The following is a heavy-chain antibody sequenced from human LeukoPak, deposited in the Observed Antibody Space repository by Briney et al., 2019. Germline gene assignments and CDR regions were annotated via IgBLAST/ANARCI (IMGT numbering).Heavy chain of an antibody. CDR3: ATSDILTGYYSRLFDY. D-gene: IGHD3-9*01. CDR2: ISGSGGST. CDR1: GFTFSSYA. J-gene: IGHJ4*02. Sequence: GGSLRLSCAASGFTFSSYARSWVRQAPGKGLEWVSAISGSGGSTYYADSVKGRFTISRDNSKNTLYLQMNSLRAEDTAVYYCATSDILTGYYSRLFDYWGQGTLVTVSS. V-gene: IGHV3-23*01.